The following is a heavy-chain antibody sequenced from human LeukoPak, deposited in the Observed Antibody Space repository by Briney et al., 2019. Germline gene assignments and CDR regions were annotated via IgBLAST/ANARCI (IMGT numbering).Heavy chain of an antibody. CDR2: XNPNXGGX. CDR1: GYTXTGXX. V-gene: IGHV1-2*02. Sequence: ASVKVSCKASGYTXTGXXXXXXXXXXGXXXXXXGXXNPNXGGXNCXQKLQGRVTMTRDTSISTAYMELSRLRSDDTAVYXXARYSTVTVYYFDYWGQGTLVTVSS. J-gene: IGHJ4*02. CDR3: ARYSTVTVYYFDY. D-gene: IGHD4-17*01.